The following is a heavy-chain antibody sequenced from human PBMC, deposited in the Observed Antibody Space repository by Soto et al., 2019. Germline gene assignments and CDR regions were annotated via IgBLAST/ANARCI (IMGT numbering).Heavy chain of an antibody. CDR2: MYPGDSDT. Sequence: ISGEGSVCTCSTSWLAWVRQMTVKGLALLGIMYPGDSDTRYSPSFQGQVTISADKSISTAYLQWSSLKASDTAMYYCARQGSSHYDFWSGYYSAPTLQYGMDVCGQGIT. CDR1: VCTCSTSW. J-gene: IGHJ6*01. D-gene: IGHD3-3*01. CDR3: ARQGSSHYDFWSGYYSAPTLQYGMDV. V-gene: IGHV5-51*01.